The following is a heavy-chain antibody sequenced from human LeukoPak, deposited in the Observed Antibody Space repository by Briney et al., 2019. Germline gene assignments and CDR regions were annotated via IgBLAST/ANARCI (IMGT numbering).Heavy chain of an antibody. V-gene: IGHV4-39*01. CDR2: IYYSGST. CDR1: GGSISSSSYY. CDR3: ARSFRYFDWLVKHMLWFDP. J-gene: IGHJ5*02. D-gene: IGHD3-9*01. Sequence: PSETLSLTCTVSGGSISSSSYYWGWIRQPPGKGLEWIGSIYYSGSTYYNPSLKSRVTISVDTSKNQFSLKLSSVTAADTAVYYCARSFRYFDWLVKHMLWFDPWGQGTLVTVSS.